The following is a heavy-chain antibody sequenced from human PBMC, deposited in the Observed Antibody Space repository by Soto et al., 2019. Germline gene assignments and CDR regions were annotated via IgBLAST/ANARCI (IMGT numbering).Heavy chain of an antibody. V-gene: IGHV3-30-3*01. J-gene: IGHJ4*02. D-gene: IGHD3-10*01. Sequence: QVQLVESGGGVVQPGRSLRLSCAASGFTFSNYIMHWVRQAPGKGLEWVAFILDDGNNKYYADSVKGRFTISRDNSKNTLYLQMNSLRTEDTAVYYWARDDEGGSYCDLGYWGQGTLVTVSS. CDR2: ILDDGNNK. CDR1: GFTFSNYI. CDR3: ARDDEGGSYCDLGY.